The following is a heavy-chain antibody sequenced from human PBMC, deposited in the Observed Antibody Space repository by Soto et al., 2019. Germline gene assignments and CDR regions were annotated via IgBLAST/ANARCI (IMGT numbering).Heavy chain of an antibody. Sequence: XESLELSCAASGFTFSNYTMHWVRQAPGKGLEWVALISYDEIDKYFADAVKGRFTISRDNSKKTLYLQMDSLRAEDTAVYYCAGRSGSSDYWGRGTLVTVSS. CDR3: AGRSGSSDY. D-gene: IGHD3-10*01. J-gene: IGHJ4*02. CDR2: ISYDEIDK. CDR1: GFTFSNYT. V-gene: IGHV3-30*04.